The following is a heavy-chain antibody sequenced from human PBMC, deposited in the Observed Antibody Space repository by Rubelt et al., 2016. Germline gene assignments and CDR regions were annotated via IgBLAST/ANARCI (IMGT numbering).Heavy chain of an antibody. CDR3: ARDPQNWFDP. V-gene: IGHV4-39*06. Sequence: RLQLQESGPGLVKSSETLSLTCTVSDGSISDSSYYWGWIRQPPGKGLDWIGNIYSRGSTYYNPSLTIRVTISVDTSKNQFSLKVRSVTAADTAMYFCARDPQNWFDPWGQGTPVTVSS. D-gene: IGHD2/OR15-2a*01. J-gene: IGHJ5*02. CDR1: DGSISDSSYY. CDR2: IYSRGST.